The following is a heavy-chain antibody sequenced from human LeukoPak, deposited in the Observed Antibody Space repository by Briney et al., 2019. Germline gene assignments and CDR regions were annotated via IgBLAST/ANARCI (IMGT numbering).Heavy chain of an antibody. Sequence: VQPGGSLRLPCAASGFTFSSYWMYWVRQAPGKGLVWVSRINSDGRSANYADSVKGRFTISRDNAKNTLYLQMNSLRVEDTAVYYCAGASSTTCYYWGQGTLVTVSS. CDR2: INSDGRSA. D-gene: IGHD2-2*01. V-gene: IGHV3-74*01. CDR1: GFTFSSYW. CDR3: AGASSTTCYY. J-gene: IGHJ4*02.